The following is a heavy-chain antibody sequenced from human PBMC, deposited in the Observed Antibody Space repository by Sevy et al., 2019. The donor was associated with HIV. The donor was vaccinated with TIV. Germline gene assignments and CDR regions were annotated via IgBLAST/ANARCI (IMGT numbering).Heavy chain of an antibody. D-gene: IGHD6-13*01. CDR3: AGGVPYSGSWYPSRWFDP. CDR1: GYTFTSYD. J-gene: IGHJ5*02. V-gene: IGHV1-8*01. Sequence: ASVKVSCKASGYTFTSYDINWVRQATGQGLEWMGWMNPNSGNTGYEQKFQGRVTMTRNTSISTAYMELSSLRSEDTAVYYCAGGVPYSGSWYPSRWFDPWGQGTLVTVSS. CDR2: MNPNSGNT.